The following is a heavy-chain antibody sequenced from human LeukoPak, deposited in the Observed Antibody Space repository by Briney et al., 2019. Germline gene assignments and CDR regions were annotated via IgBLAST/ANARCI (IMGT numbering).Heavy chain of an antibody. CDR2: ISGSGGST. V-gene: IGHV3-23*01. D-gene: IGHD2-8*01. CDR3: ARDMYAAGH. J-gene: IGHJ4*02. Sequence: HPGGSLRLSCAASGFTFSSYGMSWVRQAPGKGLEWVSAISGSGGSTYYADSVKGRFTISRDNSNNTVYLQMNSLRAEDTAVYYCARDMYAAGHWGQGTLVTVSS. CDR1: GFTFSSYG.